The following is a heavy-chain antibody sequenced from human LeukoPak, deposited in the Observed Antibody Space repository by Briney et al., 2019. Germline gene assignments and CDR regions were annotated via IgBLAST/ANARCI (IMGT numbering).Heavy chain of an antibody. Sequence: SSETQSLTCTVSSGSISSFYWSWIRQPPGKGLEWIGYIYYSGSTNYNPSLKSRVTISVDTSKNQFSLKLSSVTAADTAVYYCARLSSGYYLSLDYWGQGTLVTVSS. V-gene: IGHV4-59*01. CDR2: IYYSGST. CDR3: ARLSSGYYLSLDY. J-gene: IGHJ4*02. CDR1: SGSISSFY. D-gene: IGHD3-22*01.